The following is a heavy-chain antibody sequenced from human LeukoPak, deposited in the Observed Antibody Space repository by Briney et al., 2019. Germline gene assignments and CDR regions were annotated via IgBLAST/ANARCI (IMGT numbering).Heavy chain of an antibody. Sequence: ASVKVSCKASGYTFTSYYIHWVRQAPGQGLEWMGIINPSGGSTSHAQKFQGRVTMTRDTSTSTVYMELRSLRSEDTAVYYCRSGYSLQYLDYWGQGTLVTVSS. V-gene: IGHV1-46*01. D-gene: IGHD3-22*01. CDR1: GYTFTSYY. CDR3: RSGYSLQYLDY. J-gene: IGHJ4*02. CDR2: INPSGGST.